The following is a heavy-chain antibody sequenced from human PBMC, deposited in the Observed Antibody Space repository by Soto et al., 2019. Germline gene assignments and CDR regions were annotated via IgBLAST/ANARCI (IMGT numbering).Heavy chain of an antibody. D-gene: IGHD4-4*01. CDR3: ARGGLTVTDAFDI. Sequence: GGSLRLSCAASGFTFSSYAMHWVRQAPGKGLEWGAVISYDGSNKYYADSVKGRFTISRDNSKNTLYLQMNSLRAEDTAVYYCARGGLTVTDAFDIWGQGTMVTVSS. J-gene: IGHJ3*02. CDR1: GFTFSSYA. V-gene: IGHV3-30*04. CDR2: ISYDGSNK.